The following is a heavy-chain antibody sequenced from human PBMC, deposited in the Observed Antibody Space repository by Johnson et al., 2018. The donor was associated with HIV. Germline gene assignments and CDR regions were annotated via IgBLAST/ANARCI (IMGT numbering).Heavy chain of an antibody. CDR3: VRDRSTYSGSYYGWDAFDI. D-gene: IGHD1-26*01. Sequence: VQLVESGGGVVQPGKSLRLSCAASGFTFSSYGLHWVRQAPGKGLEWVAVISFDGRNKFYADSVKGRFTISRDNSKNTLYLQMNSLRAEDTAVYYCVRDRSTYSGSYYGWDAFDIWGQGTMVTVSS. J-gene: IGHJ3*02. V-gene: IGHV3-30*04. CDR2: ISFDGRNK. CDR1: GFTFSSYG.